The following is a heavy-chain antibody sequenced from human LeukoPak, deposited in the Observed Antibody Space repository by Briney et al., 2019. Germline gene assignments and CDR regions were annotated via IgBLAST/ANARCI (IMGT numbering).Heavy chain of an antibody. CDR2: IIPIFGKA. CDR1: GGTFSSHA. V-gene: IGHV1-69*01. D-gene: IGHD3/OR15-3a*01. CDR3: ARLLDYYFDY. J-gene: IGHJ4*02. Sequence: GSSVKVSCKASGGTFSSHAISWVRQAPGQGLEWMGEIIPIFGKANYAEKFQGRVTITADESTSTAYMELSSLRSEDTAVYYCARLLDYYFDYWGQGTLVTVSS.